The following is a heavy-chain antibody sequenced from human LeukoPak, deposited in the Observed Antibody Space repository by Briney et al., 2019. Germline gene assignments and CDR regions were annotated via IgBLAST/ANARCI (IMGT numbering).Heavy chain of an antibody. J-gene: IGHJ4*02. Sequence: SETLSLTCAVYGGSLSGYYWSWIRQPPGKGLEWIGEINHSGSTNYNPSLKSRVTISVDTSKNQFSLKLSSVTAADTAVYYCALNYYDSSGFSYWGQGTLVTVSS. CDR2: INHSGST. V-gene: IGHV4-34*01. CDR1: GGSLSGYY. CDR3: ALNYYDSSGFSY. D-gene: IGHD3-22*01.